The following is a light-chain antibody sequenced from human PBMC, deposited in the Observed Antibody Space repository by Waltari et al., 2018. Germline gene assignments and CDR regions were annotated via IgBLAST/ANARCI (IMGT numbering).Light chain of an antibody. Sequence: EIVLTQSPGTLSLSPGDSATLSCRASQSVSSRFLAWYQQKPGLAPRLLIHGASSRATGIPDRFSGTGSGTDFTLTISRLETEDFAVYYCQHYGSSPPVTFGGGTKVEIK. CDR2: GAS. CDR3: QHYGSSPPVT. V-gene: IGKV3-20*01. J-gene: IGKJ4*01. CDR1: QSVSSRF.